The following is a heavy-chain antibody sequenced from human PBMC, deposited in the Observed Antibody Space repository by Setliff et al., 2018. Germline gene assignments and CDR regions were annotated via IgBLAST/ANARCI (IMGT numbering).Heavy chain of an antibody. J-gene: IGHJ4*02. CDR1: GDSISNTGYY. CDR2: VDHSGNT. V-gene: IGHV4-39*01. CDR3: ARRDSTGYYGYSFDF. D-gene: IGHD3-22*01. Sequence: SETLSLTCIVAGDSISNTGYYWGWSRQSLGKGLDWIGTVDHSGNTFYNPSLKSRVTISVAPSKNQVSLKLTSVGAADTAVYYCARRDSTGYYGYSFDFWGQGTLVTVSS.